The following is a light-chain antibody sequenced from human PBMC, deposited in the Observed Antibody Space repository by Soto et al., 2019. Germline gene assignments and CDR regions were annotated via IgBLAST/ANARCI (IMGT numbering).Light chain of an antibody. CDR3: QQYCFPPRS. CDR2: WAS. CDR1: QSVLYSSNNKNY. J-gene: IGKJ1*01. V-gene: IGKV4-1*01. Sequence: DVVLTHSPDSLAVSLGERATINCKSSQSVLYSSNNKNYLAWYQQKPGQPPKLLIYWASTRESGVPDRFSGSGSGTDFTLTISSLQAEDVAVYYCQQYCFPPRSFGQGTKVEIK.